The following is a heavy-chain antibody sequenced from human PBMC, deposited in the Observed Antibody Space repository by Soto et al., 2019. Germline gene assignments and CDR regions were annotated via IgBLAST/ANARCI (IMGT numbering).Heavy chain of an antibody. D-gene: IGHD6-13*01. V-gene: IGHV3-7*01. CDR2: IKQDGSEK. CDR3: ARDQTDSSSWYDTFDI. Sequence: GGSLRLSCAASGFTFSSYWMSWVRQAPGKGLEWVANIKQDGSEKYYVDSVKGRFTISRDNAKNSLYLQMNSLRAEDMAVYYCARDQTDSSSWYDTFDIWGQGTMVTVSS. CDR1: GFTFSSYW. J-gene: IGHJ3*02.